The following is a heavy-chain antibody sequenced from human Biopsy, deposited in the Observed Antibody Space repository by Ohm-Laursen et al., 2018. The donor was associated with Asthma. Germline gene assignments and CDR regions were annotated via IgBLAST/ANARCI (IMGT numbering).Heavy chain of an antibody. J-gene: IGHJ6*02. CDR1: GGTFSNFA. Sequence: SSVKVSCKAPGGTFSNFAISWVRQAPGQGLEWLGGIMTVFGTTNYAQKFQGRVTITADESTSTAYMEVTSLRSEDTAIYYCARCQVGYSSGWSLLLKKIYYSGMDVWDQGTAVTVSS. CDR3: ARCQVGYSSGWSLLLKKIYYSGMDV. D-gene: IGHD6-19*01. CDR2: IMTVFGTT. V-gene: IGHV1-69*01.